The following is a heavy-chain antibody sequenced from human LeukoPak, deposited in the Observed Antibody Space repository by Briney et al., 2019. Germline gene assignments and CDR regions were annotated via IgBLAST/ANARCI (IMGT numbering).Heavy chain of an antibody. V-gene: IGHV4-59*01. Sequence: SETLSLTCTVSGGSISSYYWSWIRQPPGKGLEWIGYIYYSGSTNYNPSLKSRVTISVDTSKNQFSLKLSSVAAADMAVYYCASASVRGVKLSFDYWGQGTLVTVSS. CDR3: ASASVRGVKLSFDY. CDR2: IYYSGST. D-gene: IGHD3-10*01. J-gene: IGHJ4*02. CDR1: GGSISSYY.